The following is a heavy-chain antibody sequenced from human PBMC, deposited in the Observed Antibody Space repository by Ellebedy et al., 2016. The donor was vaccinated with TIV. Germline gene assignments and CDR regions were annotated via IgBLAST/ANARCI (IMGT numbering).Heavy chain of an antibody. CDR3: AKDLEYSSSSDY. Sequence: PGGSLRLSCAASGFTFSSYGMAWFRQAPGKGLEWVSTISGSGGTTYYADSVKGRFTISRGNSKNTLYLQMNSLRVEDTAVYYCAKDLEYSSSSDYWGQGTLVTVSS. J-gene: IGHJ4*02. CDR1: GFTFSSYG. D-gene: IGHD6-6*01. V-gene: IGHV3-23*01. CDR2: ISGSGGTT.